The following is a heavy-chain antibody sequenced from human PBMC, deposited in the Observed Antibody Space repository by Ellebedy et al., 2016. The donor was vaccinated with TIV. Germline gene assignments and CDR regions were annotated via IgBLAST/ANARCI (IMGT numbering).Heavy chain of an antibody. V-gene: IGHV3-74*01. CDR3: AKDRDNYGGAPYNGMDI. J-gene: IGHJ6*02. CDR1: GYTFTSYW. Sequence: GESLKISCAASGYTFTSYWMHWVRQAPGKGLVWVSHINGDGSHTIYADSVKGRFTISRDNSKNTLYLQMNSLRAEDTAVYYCAKDRDNYGGAPYNGMDIWGQGTTVTVSS. D-gene: IGHD4-17*01. CDR2: INGDGSHT.